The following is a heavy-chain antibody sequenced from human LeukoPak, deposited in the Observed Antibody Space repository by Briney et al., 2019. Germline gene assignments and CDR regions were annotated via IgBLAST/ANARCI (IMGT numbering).Heavy chain of an antibody. CDR2: ISSSSSYI. Sequence: GGSLRLSCAASGFTFSSYSMNWVRQAPGKGLEWVSSISSSSSYIYYADSVKGRFTISRDNSKNTLYLQMNSLRAEDTAVYYCANLYGGKGLADYWGQGTLVTVSS. CDR3: ANLYGGKGLADY. CDR1: GFTFSSYS. D-gene: IGHD4-23*01. V-gene: IGHV3-21*01. J-gene: IGHJ4*02.